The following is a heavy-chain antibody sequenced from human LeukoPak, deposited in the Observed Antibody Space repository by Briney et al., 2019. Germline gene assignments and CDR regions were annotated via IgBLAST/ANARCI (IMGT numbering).Heavy chain of an antibody. J-gene: IGHJ1*01. CDR3: AKGHGDHIPAEYLQH. CDR2: IGVNTDRT. D-gene: IGHD4-17*01. V-gene: IGHV3-23*01. CDR1: GFTFSSYA. Sequence: GGSLRLSCAASGFTFSSYAMSWVRQAPGRGLEWVSAIGVNTDRTYYADAVRGRFTISRDYSQNTLSLQMSSLRAEDTAVYYCAKGHGDHIPAEYLQHWGQGTLVTVSS.